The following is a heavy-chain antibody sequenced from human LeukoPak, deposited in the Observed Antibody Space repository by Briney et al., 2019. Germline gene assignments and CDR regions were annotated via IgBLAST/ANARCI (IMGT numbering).Heavy chain of an antibody. Sequence: ASVKVSCKASGYTFTSYGISWVRQAPGQGLEWMGWISAYNGNTNYAQKLQGRVTMTTDTSTSTAYTELRSLRSDDTAVYHCASLPLGYCSGGSCYGFGPWGQGTLVTVSS. J-gene: IGHJ5*02. CDR2: ISAYNGNT. CDR3: ASLPLGYCSGGSCYGFGP. D-gene: IGHD2-15*01. CDR1: GYTFTSYG. V-gene: IGHV1-18*04.